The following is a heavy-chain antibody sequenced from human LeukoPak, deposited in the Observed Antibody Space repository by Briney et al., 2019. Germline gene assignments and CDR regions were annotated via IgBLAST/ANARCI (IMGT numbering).Heavy chain of an antibody. J-gene: IGHJ1*01. CDR3: ARSLSARECFEY. D-gene: IGHD6-6*01. CDR1: GFTFSSHG. Sequence: PTGGSLRLSCAASGFTFSSHGMHWVRQAPGKGLEWVAWIHSDGNSKYYADAVKGRFTISRDNSKNTLHLQMNSLRPEDTAVYYCARSLSARECFEYWGQGTQVTVSS. V-gene: IGHV3-30*02. CDR2: IHSDGNSK.